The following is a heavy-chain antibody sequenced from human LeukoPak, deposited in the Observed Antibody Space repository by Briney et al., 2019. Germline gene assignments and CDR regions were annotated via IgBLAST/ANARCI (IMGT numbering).Heavy chain of an antibody. Sequence: PGGSLRLSCAASGFTFSSYAMHWVRQAPGKGLEWVAVILYDGSNKYYADSVKGRFTISRDNSKNTLYLQMNSLRAEDTAVYYCAKDRGYYYYYMDVWGKGTTVTISS. CDR2: ILYDGSNK. J-gene: IGHJ6*03. CDR3: AKDRGYYYYYMDV. CDR1: GFTFSSYA. V-gene: IGHV3-30*04.